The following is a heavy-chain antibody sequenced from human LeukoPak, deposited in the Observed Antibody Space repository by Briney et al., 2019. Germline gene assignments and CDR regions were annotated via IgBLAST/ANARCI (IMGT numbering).Heavy chain of an antibody. D-gene: IGHD6-13*01. CDR3: VRDKRGAAAADDPFDI. CDR2: MNPNSGNT. V-gene: IGHV1-8*01. CDR1: GYTFTSCD. J-gene: IGHJ3*02. Sequence: ASVKVSCKASGYTFTSCDFDWVRQATGQGLEWMGWMNPNSGNTGCAQKFQGRVTMTRDTSISTAYMELSSLRVEDSAVYYCVRDKRGAAAADDPFDIWGQGTMVTVSS.